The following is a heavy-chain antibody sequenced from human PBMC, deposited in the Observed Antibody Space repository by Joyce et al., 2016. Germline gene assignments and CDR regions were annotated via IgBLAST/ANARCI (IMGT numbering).Heavy chain of an antibody. CDR3: AKGRAIFGVVFIQDFDH. Sequence: EVQLLESGGDVVQPGGSLRLSCIVSGFTFSNYGMSWVRQAPGKGLEWVSGISVSGGSTIYADSVKGRFTISRDNSKNTLFLQMNGLRVDDTAVYFCAKGRAIFGVVFIQDFDHWGQGTLVTVSS. CDR1: GFTFSNYG. D-gene: IGHD3-3*01. CDR2: ISVSGGST. V-gene: IGHV3-23*01. J-gene: IGHJ4*02.